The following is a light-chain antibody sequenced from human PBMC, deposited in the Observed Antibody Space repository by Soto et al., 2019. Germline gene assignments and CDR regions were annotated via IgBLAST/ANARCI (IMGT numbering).Light chain of an antibody. CDR1: QTVRNNN. CDR2: GAS. Sequence: EIVLTQSPATLSLSPGERATLSCRASQTVRNNNLAWYQQKPGQAPRVLIYGASTWATGIPTRFSGSGSGTEFTLTISSLQSEDFAVYYCQQYSGWPLTFGGGTKVEI. J-gene: IGKJ4*01. CDR3: QQYSGWPLT. V-gene: IGKV3-15*01.